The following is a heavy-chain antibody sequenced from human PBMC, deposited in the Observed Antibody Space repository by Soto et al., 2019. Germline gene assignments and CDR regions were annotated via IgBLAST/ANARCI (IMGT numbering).Heavy chain of an antibody. J-gene: IGHJ4*02. CDR3: AKDRNYPRDQFHY. CDR1: GFTFDSPYSHG. CDR2: ISSNGQGI. V-gene: IGHV3-23*01. D-gene: IGHD1-7*01. Sequence: GGSLRLSCAASGFTFDSPYSHGMSWVRQSPGKGPEWVSTISSNGQGIYYADSVRGRFTISRDNSKNTIFLHMDSLRAEDTAVYYCAKDRNYPRDQFHYWGQGTLVTVS.